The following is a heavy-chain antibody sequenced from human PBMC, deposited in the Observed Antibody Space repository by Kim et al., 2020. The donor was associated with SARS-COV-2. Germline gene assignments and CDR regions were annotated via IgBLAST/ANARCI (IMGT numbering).Heavy chain of an antibody. CDR1: GFTFSSYE. D-gene: IGHD6-13*01. CDR3: ARDPYSSSYNYYGMDV. V-gene: IGHV3-48*03. Sequence: GGSLRLSCAASGFTFSSYEMNWVRQAPGKGLEWVSYTSSSGSTIYYADSVKGRFTISRDNAKNSLYLQMNSLRAEDTAVYYCARDPYSSSYNYYGMDVWGQGTTVTVSS. J-gene: IGHJ6*02. CDR2: TSSSGSTI.